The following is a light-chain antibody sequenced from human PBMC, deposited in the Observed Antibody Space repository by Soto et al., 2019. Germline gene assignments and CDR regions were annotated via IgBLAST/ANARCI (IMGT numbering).Light chain of an antibody. CDR1: QGISNY. Sequence: DIQMTQPPSSLSASVGARVTITCRASQGISNYLAWYQQKPGKVPKLLIYAASTLQSGVPSRFSGSGSGTGFTLTISSLHPEDVATDFCQKYNSAPLTFGQGTKVEI. CDR2: AAS. V-gene: IGKV1-27*01. CDR3: QKYNSAPLT. J-gene: IGKJ1*01.